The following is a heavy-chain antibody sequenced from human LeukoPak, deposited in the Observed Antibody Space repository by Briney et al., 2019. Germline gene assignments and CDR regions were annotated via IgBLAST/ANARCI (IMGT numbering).Heavy chain of an antibody. Sequence: GGSLRLSCAASGFSFSNFGMHWVRQAPGKGLEWVAVISYDGRNKYFADSVKGRLTIYRDNSKNTLYLQMNSLRVEDTAVYYCAKIIVAAGTNYWGQGTLVTVSS. CDR1: GFSFSNFG. J-gene: IGHJ4*02. CDR2: ISYDGRNK. CDR3: AKIIVAAGTNY. D-gene: IGHD6-13*01. V-gene: IGHV3-30*18.